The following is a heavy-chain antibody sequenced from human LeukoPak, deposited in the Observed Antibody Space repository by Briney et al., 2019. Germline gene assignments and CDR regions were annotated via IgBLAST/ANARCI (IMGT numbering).Heavy chain of an antibody. J-gene: IGHJ5*02. Sequence: GASVKVSCKASGYTFTSYDINWVRQATGQGLEWMGWMNPNSGNTGYAQKFQGRVTMTRDTSTSTVYMELSSLRSEDTAVYYCARGVGPAAITWFDPWGQGTLVNVSS. CDR3: ARGVGPAAITWFDP. CDR2: MNPNSGNT. CDR1: GYTFTSYD. V-gene: IGHV1-8*01. D-gene: IGHD2-2*01.